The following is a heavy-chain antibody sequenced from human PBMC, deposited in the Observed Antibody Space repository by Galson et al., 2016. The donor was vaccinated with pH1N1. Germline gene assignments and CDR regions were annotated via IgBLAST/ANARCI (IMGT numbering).Heavy chain of an antibody. J-gene: IGHJ4*02. CDR1: GFTFSSYG. V-gene: IGHV3-33*01. D-gene: IGHD2-15*01. Sequence: SLRLSCAASGFTFSSYGMHWVRQAPGKGLEWVARIWYDGSVTYHVDSVKGRFTISRADAKNSVYLQMNSLRAEDTAVYYCARAVGGGSCHWGQGTLVTVSS. CDR2: IWYDGSVT. CDR3: ARAVGGGSCH.